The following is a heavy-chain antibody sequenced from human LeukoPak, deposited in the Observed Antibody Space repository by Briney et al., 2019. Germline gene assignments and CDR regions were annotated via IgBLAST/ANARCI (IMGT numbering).Heavy chain of an antibody. J-gene: IGHJ5*02. Sequence: PSQTLSLTCTVSGGSISSGGYYWSWIRQHPGKGLEWIGYIYYSGSTYYNPSLKSRVTISVDTSKNQFSLKLSSVAAADTAVYYCARDIADYGDYGGYNWFDPWGQGTLVTVSS. CDR1: GGSISSGGYY. CDR2: IYYSGST. CDR3: ARDIADYGDYGGYNWFDP. V-gene: IGHV4-31*03. D-gene: IGHD4-17*01.